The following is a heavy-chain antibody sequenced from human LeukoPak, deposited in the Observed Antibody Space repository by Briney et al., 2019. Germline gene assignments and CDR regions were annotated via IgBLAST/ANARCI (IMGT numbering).Heavy chain of an antibody. D-gene: IGHD1-7*01. J-gene: IGHJ6*03. CDR3: TTEFKELSSFFYFYYMDV. Sequence: PGGTLRLSCTASGFTFSNAGMNWVRQAPGKGLEWVGRIRTKSEGGTTDYAAPAKGRFTISRDDSKNALFLQMDSLKSDDTAMYYCTTEFKELSSFFYFYYMDVWGTGTTVTISS. V-gene: IGHV3-15*01. CDR2: IRTKSEGGTT. CDR1: GFTFSNAG.